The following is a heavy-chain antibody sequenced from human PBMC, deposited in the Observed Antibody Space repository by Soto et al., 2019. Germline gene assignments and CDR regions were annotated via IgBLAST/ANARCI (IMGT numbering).Heavy chain of an antibody. D-gene: IGHD6-13*01. J-gene: IGHJ6*02. CDR1: GFTFDDYT. Sequence: EVHLVESGGVVVQPGGSLRLSCAASGFTFDDYTMHWVRQAPGKGLEWVSLISWDGGSTYYADSVKGRFTISRDNSKNSLYLQMNSLRTEDTALYYCAKLTLSSSWDRYYYYYYGMDVWGQGTTVTVSS. CDR2: ISWDGGST. V-gene: IGHV3-43*01. CDR3: AKLTLSSSWDRYYYYYYGMDV.